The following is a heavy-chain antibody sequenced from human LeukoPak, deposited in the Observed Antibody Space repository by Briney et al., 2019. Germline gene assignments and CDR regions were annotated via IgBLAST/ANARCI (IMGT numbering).Heavy chain of an antibody. CDR3: ARDQYSSSWYAPDY. CDR2: INWNGGST. J-gene: IGHJ4*02. CDR1: GFTSDDYG. D-gene: IGHD6-13*01. Sequence: GRSLRLSCAASGFTSDDYGMSWVRQAPGKGLEWVSGINWNGGSTGYADSVKGRFTISRDNAKNSLYLQMNSLRAEDTALYYCARDQYSSSWYAPDYWGQGTLVTVSS. V-gene: IGHV3-20*04.